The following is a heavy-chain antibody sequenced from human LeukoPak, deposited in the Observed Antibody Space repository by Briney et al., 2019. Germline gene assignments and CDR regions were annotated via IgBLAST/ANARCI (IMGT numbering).Heavy chain of an antibody. CDR1: GFTFSSYS. CDR3: ARGGIVGAGDY. Sequence: GGSLRLSCAASGFTFSSYSMNWVRQAPGKGLEWVSSISSSSSYIYYADSVKGRFTISRDNAKNTLYLQMNSLRAEDTAVYYCARGGIVGAGDYWGQGTLVTVSS. D-gene: IGHD1-26*01. J-gene: IGHJ4*02. CDR2: ISSSSSYI. V-gene: IGHV3-21*01.